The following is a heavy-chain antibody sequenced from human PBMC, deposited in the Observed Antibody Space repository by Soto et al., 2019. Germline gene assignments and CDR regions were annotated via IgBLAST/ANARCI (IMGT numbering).Heavy chain of an antibody. CDR2: IYWDDDK. V-gene: IGHV2-5*02. J-gene: IGHJ4*02. CDR1: GFSLNTYGVG. Sequence: QITLKESGPTLVKPTQTLTLTCTFSGFSLNTYGVGVGWIRQPPGKALEWLALIYWDDDKRYSPSLKSRLTTXXXTXXTQLVLTMTNMDPVDTVTYYCARALGSWGAYYFDYWGQGTLVTVSS. CDR3: ARALGSWGAYYFDY. D-gene: IGHD3-16*01.